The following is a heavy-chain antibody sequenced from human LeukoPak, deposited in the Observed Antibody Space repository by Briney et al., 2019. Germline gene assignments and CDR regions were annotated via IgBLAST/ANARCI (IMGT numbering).Heavy chain of an antibody. CDR1: GGSISSGDYY. D-gene: IGHD5-18*01. Sequence: SQTLSLTCTVSGGSISSGDYYWSWIRQPPGKGLEWIGYIYYSGSTYYNPSLKSRVTISVDTSKNQFSLKLSSVTAADTAVYYRARGGNNYGYFCYLGQGTLVTVSS. CDR2: IYYSGST. J-gene: IGHJ4*01. V-gene: IGHV4-30-4*08. CDR3: ARGGNNYGYFCY.